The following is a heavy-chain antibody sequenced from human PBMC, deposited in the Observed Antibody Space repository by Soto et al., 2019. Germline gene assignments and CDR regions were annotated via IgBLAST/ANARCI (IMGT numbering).Heavy chain of an antibody. J-gene: IGHJ6*02. CDR1: GGSISSYY. CDR2: IYYSGST. Sequence: PSETLSLTCTVSGGSISSYYWSWIRQPPGKGLEWIGYIYYSGSTNYNPSLKSRVTISVDTSKNQFSLKLSSVTAADTAVYYCTRSGSYHYYYYGMDVWGQGTTVT. V-gene: IGHV4-59*08. D-gene: IGHD3-10*01. CDR3: TRSGSYHYYYYGMDV.